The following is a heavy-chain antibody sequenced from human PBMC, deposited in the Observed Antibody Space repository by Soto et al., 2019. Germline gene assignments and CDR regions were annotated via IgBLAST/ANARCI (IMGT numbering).Heavy chain of an antibody. CDR2: IYPGDSDT. CDR1: GYSFTTYW. V-gene: IGHV5-51*01. J-gene: IGHJ4*02. D-gene: IGHD5-18*01. CDR3: ARRGYSYGHYYFDY. Sequence: GESLKISCKGSGYSFTTYWIGWVRQMPGKGLEWMGIIYPGDSDTRYSPSFQGQVTISADKSINTVYLQWSSLKASDTTIYFCARRGYSYGHYYFDYWGQGTLVTVSS.